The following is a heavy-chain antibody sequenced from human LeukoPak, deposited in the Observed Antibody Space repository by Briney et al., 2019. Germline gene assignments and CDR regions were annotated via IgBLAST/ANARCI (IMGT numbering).Heavy chain of an antibody. Sequence: GGSLRLSCAASGFTFSSYSMNWVRQAPGKGLEWVSSISSSSSYIYYADSVKGRFTISRDNAKNSLYLQMNSLRAEDTAVYYCARKNEGSYCGGDCALEAFDIWGQGTMVTVSS. CDR2: ISSSSSYI. V-gene: IGHV3-21*01. J-gene: IGHJ3*02. CDR3: ARKNEGSYCGGDCALEAFDI. CDR1: GFTFSSYS. D-gene: IGHD2-21*01.